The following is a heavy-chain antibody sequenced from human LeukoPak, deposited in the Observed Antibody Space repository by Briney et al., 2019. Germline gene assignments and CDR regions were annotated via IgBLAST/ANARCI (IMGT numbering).Heavy chain of an antibody. CDR2: ISGSGGST. D-gene: IGHD3-22*01. CDR1: GFTFSSYG. V-gene: IGHV3-23*01. CDR3: AKDWDLRPHYYDSSGYPGAFDY. J-gene: IGHJ4*02. Sequence: GGSLRLSCAASGFTFSSYGMSWVRQAPGKGLEWVSAISGSGGSTYYADSVKGRFTISRDNSKNTLYLQMNSLRAEDTAVYYCAKDWDLRPHYYDSSGYPGAFDYWGQGTLVTVSS.